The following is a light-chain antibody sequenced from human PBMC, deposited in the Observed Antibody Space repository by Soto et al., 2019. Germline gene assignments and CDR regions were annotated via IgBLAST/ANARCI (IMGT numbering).Light chain of an antibody. V-gene: IGKV1-5*01. J-gene: IGKJ1*01. CDR1: QSINIW. Sequence: DIQMTQSPSTLSASVGDRVTITCRASQSINIWLAWYQQKAGKAPKLLIYDASTLESGVPSRFSGSGSRTDFTLTISCLQSEDFATYYCQQYYSYSGTFGQGTKVDI. CDR3: QQYYSYSGT. CDR2: DAS.